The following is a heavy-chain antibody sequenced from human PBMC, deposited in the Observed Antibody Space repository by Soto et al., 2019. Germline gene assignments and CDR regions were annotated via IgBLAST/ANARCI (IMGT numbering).Heavy chain of an antibody. CDR3: ARAGAFFNGKGGNARDY. V-gene: IGHV3-48*03. J-gene: IGHJ4*02. Sequence: GGSLRLSCAASGFTFSSYEMNWVRQAPGKGLEWVSYISSSGSTIYYADSVKGRFTISRDNAKNSLYLQMNSLRAEDTAVYYWARAGAFFNGKGGNARDYWGQGTLVTVPS. CDR2: ISSSGSTI. D-gene: IGHD3-16*01. CDR1: GFTFSSYE.